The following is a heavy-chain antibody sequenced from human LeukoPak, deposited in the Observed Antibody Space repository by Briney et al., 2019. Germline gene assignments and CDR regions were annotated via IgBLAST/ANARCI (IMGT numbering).Heavy chain of an antibody. D-gene: IGHD2-15*01. CDR1: GYTFTSCG. CDR2: ISAYNGNT. CDR3: ARGYCSGGSCLGWFDP. J-gene: IGHJ5*02. Sequence: ASVKVSCKASGYTFTSCGISWVRQAPGQGLEWMGWISAYNGNTNYAQKLQGRVTMTTDTSTSTAYMELRSLRSDDTAVYYCARGYCSGGSCLGWFDPWGQGTLVTVSS. V-gene: IGHV1-18*01.